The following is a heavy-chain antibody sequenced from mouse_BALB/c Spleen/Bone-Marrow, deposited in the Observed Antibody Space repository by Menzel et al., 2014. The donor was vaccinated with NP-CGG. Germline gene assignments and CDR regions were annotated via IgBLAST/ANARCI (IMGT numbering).Heavy chain of an antibody. Sequence: EVQLVESGGGLVQPGGSLKLSCAASGFDFNRYWMSWVRQAPGKGLEWIGEINPDSSTINYTPSLKDKFIISRDNAKNTLYLQTSKVRSEDTALYYCARNGYYGYSDYWGQGTTLTVSS. CDR1: GFDFNRYW. J-gene: IGHJ2*01. CDR3: ARNGYYGYSDY. D-gene: IGHD2-1*01. CDR2: INPDSSTI. V-gene: IGHV4-1*02.